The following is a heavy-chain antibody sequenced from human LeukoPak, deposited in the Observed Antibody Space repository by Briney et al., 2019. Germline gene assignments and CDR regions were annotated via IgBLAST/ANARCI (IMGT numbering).Heavy chain of an antibody. Sequence: GGSLRLSCAASGFTFSSYSMNWVRQAPGKGLEWVSSISSSSSYIYYADSVKGRFTISRDNSKNTLYLQMNSLRAEDTAVYYCARRAGAYSHPYDYWGQGTLVTVSS. V-gene: IGHV3-21*04. CDR3: ARRAGAYSHPYDY. CDR1: GFTFSSYS. CDR2: ISSSSSYI. D-gene: IGHD4/OR15-4a*01. J-gene: IGHJ4*02.